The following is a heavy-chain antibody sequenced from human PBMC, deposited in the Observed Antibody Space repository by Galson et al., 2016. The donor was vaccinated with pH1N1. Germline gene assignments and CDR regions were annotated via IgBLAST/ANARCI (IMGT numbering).Heavy chain of an antibody. CDR2: VYTTGNT. CDR1: GESMTSSAYY. V-gene: IGHV4-61*09. J-gene: IGHJ6*02. D-gene: IGHD3-10*01. CDR3: ARGTIDFAGSGSYYSNYYHGMDV. Sequence: TLSLTCTVSGESMTSSAYYWNWIRRPAGKGLEYIGYVYTTGNTNYNPSLKSRLTISVDTSKKQVSLKLSSGSAADTAVYYCARGTIDFAGSGSYYSNYYHGMDVWGQGTTVTVSS.